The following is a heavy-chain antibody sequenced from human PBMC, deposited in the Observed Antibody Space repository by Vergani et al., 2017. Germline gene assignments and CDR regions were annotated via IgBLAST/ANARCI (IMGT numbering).Heavy chain of an antibody. J-gene: IGHJ4*02. CDR3: AXEMSTGYSSGWLGGYFDY. D-gene: IGHD6-19*01. V-gene: IGHV3-74*01. CDR2: INSDGSIT. CDR1: GFTFSSYW. Sequence: EVQLVESGGGLVQPGGSLRLSCAASGFTFSSYWMHWVRQAPGKGLVWVSRINSDGSITSYADSVKGRFTISRDNSKNTLYLQMNSLRAEDTAVYYCAXEMSTGYSSGWLGGYFDYWGQGTLVTVSS.